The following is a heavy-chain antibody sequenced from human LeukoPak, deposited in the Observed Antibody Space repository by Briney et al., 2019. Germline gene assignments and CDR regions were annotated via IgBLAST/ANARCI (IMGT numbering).Heavy chain of an antibody. J-gene: IGHJ4*02. CDR2: ISWNSSNI. V-gene: IGHV3-9*01. D-gene: IGHD4-17*01. CDR1: GFTFFAYA. Sequence: PRGSLRLSRAASGFTFFAYAMHGVRQVPGKGLEWVSAISWNSSNIGYADSVKGRFTISRDNAKNSLYLQMNNLRTEDTALYYCAKDRADYGDYIGYFDYWGQGTLVTASS. CDR3: AKDRADYGDYIGYFDY.